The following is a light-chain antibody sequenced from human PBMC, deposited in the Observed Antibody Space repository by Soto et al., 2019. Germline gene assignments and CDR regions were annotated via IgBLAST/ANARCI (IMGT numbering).Light chain of an antibody. CDR2: GAS. CDR1: QSVNSN. CDR3: QQYNNWWT. V-gene: IGKV3-15*01. Sequence: EIVMTQSPATLSVSPGERATLSCRASQSVNSNLAWYQQKPGQAPRLIISGASTRATGIPARFSGSGSETEFTLTISSLQSEDFAVYYCQQYNNWWTFGQGTKVE. J-gene: IGKJ1*01.